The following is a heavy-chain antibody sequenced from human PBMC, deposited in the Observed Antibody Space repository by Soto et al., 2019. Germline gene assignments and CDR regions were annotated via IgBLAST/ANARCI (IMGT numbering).Heavy chain of an antibody. CDR1: GGSISSGGYY. V-gene: IGHV4-31*03. J-gene: IGHJ4*02. Sequence: SETLSLTCTFSGGSISSGGYYWSWIRQHPGKGLEWIGYIYYSGSTYYNPSLKSRVTISVDTSKNQFSLKLSSVTAADTAVYYCARVHSSGWVDYWGQGTLVTVSS. CDR3: ARVHSSGWVDY. CDR2: IYYSGST. D-gene: IGHD6-19*01.